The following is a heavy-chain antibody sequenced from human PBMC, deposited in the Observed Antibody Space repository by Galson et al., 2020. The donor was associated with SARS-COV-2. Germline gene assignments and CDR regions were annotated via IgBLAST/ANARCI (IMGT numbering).Heavy chain of an antibody. V-gene: IGHV1-18*01. D-gene: IGHD2-2*01. Sequence: ASVKVSCKASGYTFTSSGISCVRQAPGQGLEWMGWISAYNGNTTYAPKLQGRVTMTTDTSTSTAYMELRSLRSDDTAVYYCARDPPIVVVPAAMGHFDYWGQGTLVTVSS. CDR1: GYTFTSSG. CDR3: ARDPPIVVVPAAMGHFDY. J-gene: IGHJ4*02. CDR2: ISAYNGNT.